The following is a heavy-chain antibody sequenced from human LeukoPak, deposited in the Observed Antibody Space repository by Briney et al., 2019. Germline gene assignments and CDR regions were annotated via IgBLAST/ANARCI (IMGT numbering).Heavy chain of an antibody. CDR1: GDSTSYSSYY. CDR2: IFYSGST. V-gene: IGHV4-39*01. J-gene: IGHJ1*01. Sequence: KPSETLSLTCTVSGDSTSYSSYYWGWIRQPPGKGLEWIGNIFYSGSTPYNPSLKSRVTISVDTSKNQFSLRLSSVTAADTAVYYCARQGNSVYFQHWGQGTLVTVSS. CDR3: ARQGNSVYFQH. D-gene: IGHD4-23*01.